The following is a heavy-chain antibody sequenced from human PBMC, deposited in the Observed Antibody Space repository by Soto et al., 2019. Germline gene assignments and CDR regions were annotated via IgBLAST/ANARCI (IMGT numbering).Heavy chain of an antibody. Sequence: EVQLLESGGDLVQPGGSLRLSCAASGFTFGTYAMAWVRQAPGRGLEWVSALSSSGGNTYYADSVKGRFTLSRDNSKNTLYIQMNSLRAEDTAVYYCAKKLGYSSSRGYYRGAFDYWGQGTPVTVSS. CDR3: AKKLGYSSSRGYYRGAFDY. V-gene: IGHV3-23*01. J-gene: IGHJ4*02. D-gene: IGHD3-22*01. CDR2: LSSSGGNT. CDR1: GFTFGTYA.